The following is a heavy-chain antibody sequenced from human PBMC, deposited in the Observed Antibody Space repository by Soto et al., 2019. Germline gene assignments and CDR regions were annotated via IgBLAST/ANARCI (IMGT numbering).Heavy chain of an antibody. CDR1: GGTFSSYA. CDR3: ARQKTYYYGPGSLGDYFDY. CDR2: IIPIFGTA. V-gene: IGHV1-69*13. J-gene: IGHJ4*02. Sequence: GASVKVSCKASGGTFSSYAISWVRQAPGQGLEWMGGIIPIFGTANYAQKFQGRVTITADESTSTAYMELSSLRSEDTAVYYCARQKTYYYGPGSLGDYFDYWGQGTLVTVSS. D-gene: IGHD3-10*01.